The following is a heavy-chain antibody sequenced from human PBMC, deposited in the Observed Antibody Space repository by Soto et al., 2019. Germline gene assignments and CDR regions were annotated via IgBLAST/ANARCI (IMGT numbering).Heavy chain of an antibody. CDR2: INPSGGST. V-gene: IGHV1-46*01. CDR3: APAGTTGAFDI. CDR1: GYTFTSYY. Sequence: GASVKVSCKASGYTFTSYYMHWVRQAPGQGLEWMGIINPSGGSTSYAQKFQGRVTMTRDTSTSTVYMELSSLRAEDMVAYYFAPAGTTGAFDIWGQGTMVTVSS. D-gene: IGHD1-1*01. J-gene: IGHJ3*02.